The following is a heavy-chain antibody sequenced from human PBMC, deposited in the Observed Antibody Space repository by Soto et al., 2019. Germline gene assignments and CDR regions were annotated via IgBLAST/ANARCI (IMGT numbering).Heavy chain of an antibody. J-gene: IGHJ4*02. D-gene: IGHD4-17*01. CDR2: INPNSGGT. CDR1: GYTFTGYY. V-gene: IGHV1-2*04. Sequence: ASVKVSCKASGYTFTGYYMHWVRQAPGQGLEWMGWINPNSGGTNYAQKFQGWVTMTRDTSISTAYMELSRLRSDDTAVYYCARGPATVTTRRRGFDYWGQGTLVTVSS. CDR3: ARGPATVTTRRRGFDY.